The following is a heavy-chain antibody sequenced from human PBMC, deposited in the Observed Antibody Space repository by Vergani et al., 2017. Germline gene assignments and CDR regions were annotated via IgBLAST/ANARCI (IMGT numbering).Heavy chain of an antibody. D-gene: IGHD3-3*01. CDR3: ARGIVPPSYFGVVIISYMDV. Sequence: EVQLVETGGGLIQPGGSLRLSCAASGFTVSSNYMSWVRQAPGKGLEWVSVIYSGGSTYYADSVKGRFTISRDNSKNTLYLQMNSLRAEDTAVYYCARGIVPPSYFGVVIISYMDVWGKGTTVTVSS. V-gene: IGHV3-53*05. CDR1: GFTVSSNY. CDR2: IYSGGST. J-gene: IGHJ6*03.